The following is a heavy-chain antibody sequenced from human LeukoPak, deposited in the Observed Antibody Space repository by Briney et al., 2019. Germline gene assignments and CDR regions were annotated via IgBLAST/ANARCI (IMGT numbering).Heavy chain of an antibody. D-gene: IGHD3-9*01. CDR3: TSSSENYDILTGYYNVPLDY. V-gene: IGHV3-73*01. CDR2: IRSKANSYAT. Sequence: PGGSLRLSCAASGFTFSGSAMHWVRQASGKGLEWVGRIRSKANSYATAYAASVKGRFTISRDDSKNTAYLQMNSLKTEDTAVYYCTSSSENYDILTGYYNVPLDYWGQGTLVTVSS. CDR1: GFTFSGSA. J-gene: IGHJ4*02.